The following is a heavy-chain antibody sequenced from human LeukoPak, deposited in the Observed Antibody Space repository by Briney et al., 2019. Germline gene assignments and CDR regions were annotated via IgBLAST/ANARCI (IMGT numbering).Heavy chain of an antibody. Sequence: PGGSLRLSCAASGFTFTSYAMSWVRQAPGKGLDWVSGISGSGGSIYYADSVKGRFTISRDNSKNTLYLQMNSLRAEDTAVYYCAKGVIRAFDYWGQGTLVTVSS. J-gene: IGHJ4*02. D-gene: IGHD3-16*02. V-gene: IGHV3-23*01. CDR3: AKGVIRAFDY. CDR2: ISGSGGSI. CDR1: GFTFTSYA.